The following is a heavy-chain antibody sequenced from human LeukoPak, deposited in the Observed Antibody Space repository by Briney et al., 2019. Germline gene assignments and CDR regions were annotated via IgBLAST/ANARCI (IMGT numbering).Heavy chain of an antibody. J-gene: IGHJ4*02. D-gene: IGHD2-15*01. CDR2: ISSSSSYI. Sequence: SGGSLRLSCAASGFTFSSYSMNWVRQAPGKGLEWVSSISSSSSYIYYADSVKGRFTISRDNAKNSLYLQMNSLRAEDTAVYYCAREHCSGGSCHGDFGYWGQGTLVTVSS. V-gene: IGHV3-21*01. CDR3: AREHCSGGSCHGDFGY. CDR1: GFTFSSYS.